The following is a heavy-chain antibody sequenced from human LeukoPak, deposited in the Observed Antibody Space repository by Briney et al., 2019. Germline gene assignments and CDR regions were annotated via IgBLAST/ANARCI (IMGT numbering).Heavy chain of an antibody. D-gene: IGHD6-6*01. V-gene: IGHV4-59*01. CDR1: GGSISSYY. CDR2: IYYSGST. J-gene: IGHJ3*02. Sequence: SETLSLTCTVSGGSISSYYWSWIGQPPGKGLEWIGYIYYSGSTNYNPSLKSRVTISVDTSKNQFSLKLSSVTAADTAVYYCARLSIAARLAAFDIWGQGTMVTVSS. CDR3: ARLSIAARLAAFDI.